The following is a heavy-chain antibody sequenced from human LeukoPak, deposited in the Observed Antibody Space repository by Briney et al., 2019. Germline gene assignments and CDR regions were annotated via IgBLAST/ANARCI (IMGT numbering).Heavy chain of an antibody. CDR3: ARVRDGGGYVGY. J-gene: IGHJ4*02. Sequence: SETLSLTCTVSGGSVSSGSYYWSWIRPPPGKGLEWIGYIYYSGSTNYNPSLKSRVTISVDTSKNQFSLELSSVTAADTAVYYCARVRDGGGYVGYWGQGTLVTVSS. CDR2: IYYSGST. CDR1: GGSVSSGSYY. V-gene: IGHV4-61*01. D-gene: IGHD5-24*01.